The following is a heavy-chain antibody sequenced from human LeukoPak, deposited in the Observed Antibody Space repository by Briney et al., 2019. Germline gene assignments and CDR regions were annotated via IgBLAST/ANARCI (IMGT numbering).Heavy chain of an antibody. D-gene: IGHD3-10*01. CDR3: ARVDYYGSGSYYNPFDY. J-gene: IGHJ4*02. Sequence: SVKVSCKASGGTFSSYAISWVRQAPGQGLEWMGGIIPIFGTANYAQKFQGRVTITADESTSTAYMELSSLRSEDTAVYYCARVDYYGSGSYYNPFDYWGQGTLVTVSS. CDR1: GGTFSSYA. V-gene: IGHV1-69*13. CDR2: IIPIFGTA.